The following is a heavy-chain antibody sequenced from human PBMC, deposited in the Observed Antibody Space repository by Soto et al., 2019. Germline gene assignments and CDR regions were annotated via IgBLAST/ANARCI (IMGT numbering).Heavy chain of an antibody. CDR3: ARATVTHFNYDYYYMDV. J-gene: IGHJ6*03. V-gene: IGHV4-59*01. Sequence: SETLSLTCTVSGGSISSYYWSWIRQPPGKGLEWIGYIYYSGSTNYNPSLKSRVTISVDTSKNQLSLKLSSVTAADTAVYYCARATVTHFNYDYYYMDVSVKRTTVTDS. D-gene: IGHD4-17*01. CDR1: GGSISSYY. CDR2: IYYSGST.